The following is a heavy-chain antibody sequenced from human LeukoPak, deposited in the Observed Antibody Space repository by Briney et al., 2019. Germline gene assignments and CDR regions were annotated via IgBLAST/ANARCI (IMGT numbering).Heavy chain of an antibody. Sequence: SETLSLTCTVSGGSISSGSYYWSWIRQPAGKGLEWIGRIYTSGSTNYNPSLKSRVTLSVDTSKNQFSLKLSSVTAADTAVYYCARDRGYSGYVIDYWGQGTLVTVSS. J-gene: IGHJ4*02. D-gene: IGHD5-12*01. CDR2: IYTSGST. CDR3: ARDRGYSGYVIDY. V-gene: IGHV4-61*02. CDR1: GGSISSGSYY.